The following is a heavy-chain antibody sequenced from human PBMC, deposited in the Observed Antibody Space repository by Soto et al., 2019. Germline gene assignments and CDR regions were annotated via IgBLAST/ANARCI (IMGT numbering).Heavy chain of an antibody. V-gene: IGHV4-4*07. CDR2: IYSSGST. CDR1: GGSITGYH. CDR3: ARSGGSFNLDF. Sequence: SETLSLTCTVSGGSITGYHWSWIRQPAGEGLEWIGRIYSSGSTKYNPSLKSRVTMSVDTSKNQFSLNLISVTAADTAVYYCARSGGSFNLDFWGLGTLVTVS. J-gene: IGHJ4*02. D-gene: IGHD1-26*01.